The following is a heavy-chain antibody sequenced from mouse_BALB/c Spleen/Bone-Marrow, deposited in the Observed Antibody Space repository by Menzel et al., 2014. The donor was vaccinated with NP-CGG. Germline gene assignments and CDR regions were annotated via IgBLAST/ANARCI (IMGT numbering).Heavy chain of an antibody. V-gene: IGHV1-5*01. CDR1: GYTFTSYW. J-gene: IGHJ2*01. Sequence: EVQLQQSGTVLARPGASVKMSCKASGYTFTSYWMHWVKQRPGQGLEWIGTXYPGKSDTTYNQKFKGKAKLTAVTSTSTAYMELSSLTNDDSAVYYCXXXXXXXXDXWGQGTTLTXSS. CDR3: XXXXXXXXDX. CDR2: XYPGKSDT.